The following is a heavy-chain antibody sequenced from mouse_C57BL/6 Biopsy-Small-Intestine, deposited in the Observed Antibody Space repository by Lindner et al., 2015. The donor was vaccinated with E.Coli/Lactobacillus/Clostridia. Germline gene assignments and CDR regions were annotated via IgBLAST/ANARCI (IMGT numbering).Heavy chain of an antibody. CDR3: ARSGYDVFDY. CDR1: GYTFTNYW. D-gene: IGHD2-2*01. Sequence: VQLQESGAELVRPGTSVKMSCKASGYTFTNYWIGWSKQRPGHGLEWIGDIYPGGGYTNYNEKFKGKATLTADKSSSTAYMQFSSLTSEDSAIYYCARSGYDVFDYWGQGTTLTVSS. CDR2: IYPGGGYT. V-gene: IGHV1-63*01. J-gene: IGHJ2*01.